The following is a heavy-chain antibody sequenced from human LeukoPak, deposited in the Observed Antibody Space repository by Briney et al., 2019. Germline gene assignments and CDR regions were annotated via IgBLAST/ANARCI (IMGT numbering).Heavy chain of an antibody. CDR3: AREGDSSGYYSY. V-gene: IGHV4-39*07. CDR1: GGSISSSSYY. Sequence: SETLSLTCTVSGGSISSSSYYWGWIRQPPGKGLEWIGSIYYSGSTYYNPSLKSRVTISVDTSKNQFSLKLSSVTAADTAVYYCAREGDSSGYYSYWGQGTLVTVSS. CDR2: IYYSGST. J-gene: IGHJ4*02. D-gene: IGHD3-22*01.